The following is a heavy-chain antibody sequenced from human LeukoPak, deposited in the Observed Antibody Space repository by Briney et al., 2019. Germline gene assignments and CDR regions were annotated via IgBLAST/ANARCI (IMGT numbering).Heavy chain of an antibody. D-gene: IGHD3-22*01. J-gene: IGHJ5*02. CDR3: ARPYYYNSRIDP. CDR1: GGSISSGDYY. V-gene: IGHV4-30-4*01. CDR2: MYYSGST. Sequence: SQTLSLTCTVSGGSISSGDYYWSWIRQPPGKGLEWIAYMYYSGSTYYNPSLKSRVTMSADTSKDQLSLKLSSVTAADTAVYYCARPYYYNSRIDPWGQGILVAVSS.